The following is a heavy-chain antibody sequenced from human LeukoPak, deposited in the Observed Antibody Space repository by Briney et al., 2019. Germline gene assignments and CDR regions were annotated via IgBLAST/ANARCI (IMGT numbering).Heavy chain of an antibody. D-gene: IGHD2-15*01. J-gene: IGHJ4*02. CDR1: GFTFSGYA. CDR3: ARRGYCSGGDCLYFFDY. V-gene: IGHV3-23*01. Sequence: GGSLRLSCAASGFTFSGYAMSWVRQAPGMGLEWVSFISASGGSTYYADSVKGRFTISRDNSKNTLYLQMNSLRAEDTAVYYCARRGYCSGGDCLYFFDYWGQGTLVTVSS. CDR2: ISASGGST.